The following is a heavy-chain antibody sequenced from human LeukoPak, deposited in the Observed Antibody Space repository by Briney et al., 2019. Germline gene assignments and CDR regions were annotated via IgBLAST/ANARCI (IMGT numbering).Heavy chain of an antibody. J-gene: IGHJ4*02. D-gene: IGHD6-13*01. CDR1: GYTFIEYY. CDR3: ARGQLGPTSAPFDS. CDR2: VNPAGGST. V-gene: IGHV1-46*01. Sequence: ASVKVSCKTSGYTFIEYYLHWVRQTPGQAFEYMGIVNPAGGSTSYHHNFQGRVTMTREAPTTTIYMELSNLTSDDTAVYYCARGQLGPTSAPFDSWGQGTLVTVSS.